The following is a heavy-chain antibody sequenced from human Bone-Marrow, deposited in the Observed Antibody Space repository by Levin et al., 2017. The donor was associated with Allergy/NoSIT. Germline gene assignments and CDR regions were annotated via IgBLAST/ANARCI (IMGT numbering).Heavy chain of an antibody. Sequence: PGGSLRLSCTASGFIFSRYAVHWVRQAPGKGLEWVAAISYDGNDKFYADSVKGRFTISRDNSKYTLYLQMSSLRAEDTAIYYCARSYEDPTQSFGYYFNSWGQGTLVTVSS. J-gene: IGHJ4*02. CDR3: ARSYEDPTQSFGYYFNS. CDR1: GFIFSRYA. CDR2: ISYDGNDK. V-gene: IGHV3-30*04. D-gene: IGHD3-16*01.